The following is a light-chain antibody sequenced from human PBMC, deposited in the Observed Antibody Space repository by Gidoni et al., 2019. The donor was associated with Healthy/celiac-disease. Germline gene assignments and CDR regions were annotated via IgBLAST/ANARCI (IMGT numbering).Light chain of an antibody. V-gene: IGKV1-6*01. CDR1: QGIRND. J-gene: IGKJ1*01. CDR3: LQDYNYPWT. Sequence: AIQMTQSPSYLSASVGDRVTITCRASQGIRNDLGWYQQKPGKAPKILIDAAPSLQSGVPSRFSGSGSGTDFNLTISSVQPEDFATYYCLQDYNYPWTFGQGTKVEIK. CDR2: AAP.